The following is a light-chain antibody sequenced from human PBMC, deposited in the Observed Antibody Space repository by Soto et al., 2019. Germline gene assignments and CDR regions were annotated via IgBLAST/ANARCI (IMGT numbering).Light chain of an antibody. CDR2: GTS. J-gene: IGLJ3*02. V-gene: IGLV1-44*01. CDR1: TSNIGRNT. Sequence: QSVLTQSPSASGTPGQRFTISCSGSTSNIGRNTVNWYQQLPGTAPKLLISGTSQRPSGVPDRFSGSRSGTSASLAISGLQSEDEADYYCAAWDDSLNGWVFGGGTKVTVL. CDR3: AAWDDSLNGWV.